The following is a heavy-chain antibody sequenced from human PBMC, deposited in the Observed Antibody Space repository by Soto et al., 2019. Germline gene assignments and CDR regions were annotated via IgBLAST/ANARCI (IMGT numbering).Heavy chain of an antibody. D-gene: IGHD2-15*01. CDR3: ARDLYCSGGSCLNWFDP. CDR2: ISYDGGKK. J-gene: IGHJ5*02. CDR1: GFNFSSYA. Sequence: GGSLRLSCAASGFNFSSYAMHWVRQAPGKGLEWVAVISYDGGKKYYADSVKGRFTISRDNSKNTLYVEMNSLRAEDTAVYYCARDLYCSGGSCLNWFDPWGQGTLVTVSS. V-gene: IGHV3-30*04.